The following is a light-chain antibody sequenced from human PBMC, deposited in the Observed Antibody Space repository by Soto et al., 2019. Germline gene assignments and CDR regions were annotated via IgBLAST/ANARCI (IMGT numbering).Light chain of an antibody. J-gene: IGKJ1*01. V-gene: IGKV1-39*01. CDR2: ATS. CDR3: QQSYSSPWR. Sequence: DIQMPQSPSSLSASLGDRVTITCRASRNIDKILTWYQQKPGKAPNLLIYATSALQNGVPSRFSGSGSGTDFTITVNSLQPEDVAGEVCQQSYSSPWRVGRGTKVEI. CDR1: RNIDKI.